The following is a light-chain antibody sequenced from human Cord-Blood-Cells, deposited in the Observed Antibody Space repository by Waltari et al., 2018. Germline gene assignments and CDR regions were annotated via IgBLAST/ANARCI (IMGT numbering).Light chain of an antibody. Sequence: DIVMTQSPLSLPVTPGEPASISCRSSQSLLHSNGYNYLDWYLQKPGQSPQLLIYLGSNRASGVPDMFSGSRSGTDFTLKISRVEAEDVGVYYCMQALQTPYTFGQGTKLEIK. CDR2: LGS. CDR3: MQALQTPYT. V-gene: IGKV2-28*01. CDR1: QSLLHSNGYNY. J-gene: IGKJ2*01.